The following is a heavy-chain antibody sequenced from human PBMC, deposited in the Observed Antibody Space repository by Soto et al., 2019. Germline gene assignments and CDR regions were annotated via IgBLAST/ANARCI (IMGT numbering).Heavy chain of an antibody. CDR3: ARELSTVVRAYN. J-gene: IGHJ4*02. Sequence: EVQLVESGGGLVKPGGSLRLSCEASGFTFTSHNIYWFRQAPGKGLEWVSSISPYDHSFYYADSVKGRFTVSKDNAKSAVYLQMDSLRAEDTAIYDCARELSTVVRAYNWGQGTLVTVSS. V-gene: IGHV3-21*02. D-gene: IGHD3-10*01. CDR1: GFTFTSHN. CDR2: ISPYDHSF.